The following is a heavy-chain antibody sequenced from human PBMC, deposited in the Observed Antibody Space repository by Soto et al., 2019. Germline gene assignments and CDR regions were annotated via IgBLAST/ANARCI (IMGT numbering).Heavy chain of an antibody. V-gene: IGHV1-24*01. J-gene: IGHJ4*02. Sequence: ASVKVSCKVSGYTLTELSMHWVRQAPGKELERMGGFDPEDGETIYAQKFQGRVTMTEDTSTDTAYMELGSLRSEDTAVYYCARYPRSGGSPARYYFDYWGQGTLVTVSS. CDR2: FDPEDGET. CDR3: ARYPRSGGSPARYYFDY. CDR1: GYTLTELS. D-gene: IGHD2-15*01.